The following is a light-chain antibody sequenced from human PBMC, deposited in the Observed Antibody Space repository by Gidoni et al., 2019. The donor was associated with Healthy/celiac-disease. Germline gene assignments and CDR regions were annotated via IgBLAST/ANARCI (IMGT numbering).Light chain of an antibody. CDR2: WAS. CDR1: QSVLYSSNNKNY. V-gene: IGKV4-1*01. J-gene: IGKJ5*01. CDR3: QQYYRTLQIT. Sequence: DIVMTQSPDSLAVSLGERATINCKSSQSVLYSSNNKNYLAWYQQKPGQPPKLLIYWASTRESGVPDRFRGSGSGTDFNLTISSLQAEDVAVYYCQQYYRTLQITFGQGTRLEIK.